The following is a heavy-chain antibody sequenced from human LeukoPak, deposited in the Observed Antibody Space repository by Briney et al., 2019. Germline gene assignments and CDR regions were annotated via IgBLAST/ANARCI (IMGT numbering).Heavy chain of an antibody. Sequence: SETLSLTCTVSGGSISSYYWSWIRQAAGKGLEWIGRIDPSGSTNYNPSLNNRLTMSVDTSKKQFSLKLTSVTAADTAVYYCAREGSGWYLDLWGRGTLVIVSS. CDR2: IDPSGST. CDR3: AREGSGWYLDL. V-gene: IGHV4-4*07. J-gene: IGHJ2*01. D-gene: IGHD6-19*01. CDR1: GGSISSYY.